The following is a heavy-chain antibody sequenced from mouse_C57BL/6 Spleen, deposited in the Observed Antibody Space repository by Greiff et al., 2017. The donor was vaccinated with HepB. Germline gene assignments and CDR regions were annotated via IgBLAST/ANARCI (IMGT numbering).Heavy chain of an antibody. J-gene: IGHJ4*01. CDR1: GFSLTSYA. CDR3: ARSIYYDYDGYAMDY. Sequence: VKLVESGPGLVAPSQSLSITCTVSGFSLTSYAISWVRQPPGKGLEWLGVIWTGGGTNYNSALKSRLSISKDNSKSQVFLKMNSLQTDDTARYYCARSIYYDYDGYAMDYWGQGTSVTVSS. CDR2: IWTGGGT. D-gene: IGHD2-4*01. V-gene: IGHV2-9-1*01.